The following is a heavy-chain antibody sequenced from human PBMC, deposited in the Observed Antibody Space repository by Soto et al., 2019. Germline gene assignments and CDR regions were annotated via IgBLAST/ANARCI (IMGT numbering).Heavy chain of an antibody. CDR3: ARYIFGQGFKA. CDR2: MRADSGHS. Sequence: QVQLVQPGTEVRKPGASVKVSCETSGDTFTNFDLNWVRQASGQGLEWIGWMRADSGHSGHARKFQGRVIMTRDTSRRTAYMELSSLRAEDTAVYYCARYIFGQGFKAWGQGAVVFVSS. V-gene: IGHV1-8*01. D-gene: IGHD3-3*02. J-gene: IGHJ5*02. CDR1: GDTFTNFD.